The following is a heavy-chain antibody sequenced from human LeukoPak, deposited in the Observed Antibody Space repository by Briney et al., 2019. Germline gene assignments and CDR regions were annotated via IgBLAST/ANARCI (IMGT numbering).Heavy chain of an antibody. CDR1: GYTFTGYY. D-gene: IGHD3-22*01. Sequence: ASVKVSCKASGYTFTGYYMHWVRQAPGQGLEWMGRINPNSGGTNYAQKFQGRVTMTRDTPISTAYMELSRLRSDDTAVYYCAMTYYYDSSGNLAFDIWGQGTMVTVSS. CDR2: INPNSGGT. V-gene: IGHV1-2*06. CDR3: AMTYYYDSSGNLAFDI. J-gene: IGHJ3*02.